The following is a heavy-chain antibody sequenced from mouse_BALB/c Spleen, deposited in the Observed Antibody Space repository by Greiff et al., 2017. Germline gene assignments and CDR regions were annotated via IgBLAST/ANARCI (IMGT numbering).Heavy chain of an antibody. J-gene: IGHJ4*01. V-gene: IGHV5-12-1*01. CDR3: ARHGDYRYDEMGYYAMDY. D-gene: IGHD2-14*01. Sequence: EVKLMESGGGLVKPGGSLKLSCAASGFAFSSYDMSWVRQTPEKRLEWVAYISSGGGSTYYPDTVKGRFTISRDNAKNTLYLQMSSLKSEDTAMYYCARHGDYRYDEMGYYAMDYWGQGTSVTVSS. CDR2: ISSGGGST. CDR1: GFAFSSYD.